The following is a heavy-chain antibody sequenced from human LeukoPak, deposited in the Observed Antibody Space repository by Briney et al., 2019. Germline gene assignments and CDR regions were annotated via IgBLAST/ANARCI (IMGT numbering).Heavy chain of an antibody. D-gene: IGHD6-13*01. CDR2: IYYSGST. V-gene: IGHV4-59*01. CDR3: AVGGSSWYAPIDY. Sequence: SETLSLTCTVSGGSISSYYWSWLRQPPGKGLEWIGYIYYSGSTNYNPSLKSRVTISVDTSKNQFSLKLSSVTAADTAVYYCAVGGSSWYAPIDYWGQGTLVTVSS. J-gene: IGHJ4*02. CDR1: GGSISSYY.